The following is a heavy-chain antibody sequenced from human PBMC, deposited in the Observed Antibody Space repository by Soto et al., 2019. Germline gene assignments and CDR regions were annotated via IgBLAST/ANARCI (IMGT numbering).Heavy chain of an antibody. CDR3: ARAPGYCTNGVCYTGMVDY. CDR2: ISAYNGNT. CDR1: GYTFTSYG. Sequence: ASVKVSCKASGYTFTSYGISWVRQAPGQGLEWMGWISAYNGNTNYSQKLQGIVTITTDTSTSTAYMELRSLRSDDTAVYYCARAPGYCTNGVCYTGMVDYWGQGTLVTVSS. V-gene: IGHV1-18*01. D-gene: IGHD2-8*01. J-gene: IGHJ4*02.